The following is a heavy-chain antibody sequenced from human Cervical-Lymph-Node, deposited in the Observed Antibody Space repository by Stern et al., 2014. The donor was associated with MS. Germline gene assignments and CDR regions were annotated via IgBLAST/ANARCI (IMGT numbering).Heavy chain of an antibody. Sequence: VQLVESGGGVVPPGRSLRLSCADSGSTFSKSAMHWVRQAPGKGLECVAVISHDGSNKQYGYSVKGRLAISRDNSRNTLSLEIYSLRAEDTAVYYCVRTESFYYYDGMDVWGHGTTVIVSS. CDR1: GSTFSKSA. CDR3: VRTESFYYYDGMDV. CDR2: ISHDGSNK. V-gene: IGHV3-30*09. J-gene: IGHJ6*02.